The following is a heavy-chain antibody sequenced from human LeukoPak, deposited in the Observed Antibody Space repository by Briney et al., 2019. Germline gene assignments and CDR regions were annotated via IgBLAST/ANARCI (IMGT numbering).Heavy chain of an antibody. CDR2: INPNSGGT. CDR1: GYTFTGYY. D-gene: IGHD1-26*01. CDR3: ARDVVGAIYNWFDP. V-gene: IGHV1-2*02. Sequence: ASVTVSCKASGYTFTGYYMHWVRQAPGQGLEWMGWINPNSGGTNYAQKFQGRVTMTRDTSISTAYMELSRLRSDDTAVYYCARDVVGAIYNWFDPWGQGTLVTVSS. J-gene: IGHJ5*02.